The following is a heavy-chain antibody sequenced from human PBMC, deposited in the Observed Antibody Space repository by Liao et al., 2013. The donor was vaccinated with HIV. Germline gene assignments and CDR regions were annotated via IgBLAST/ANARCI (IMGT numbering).Heavy chain of an antibody. V-gene: IGHV4-34*01. CDR3: GRGRIFGVVIE. CDR1: GGSFSGYH. Sequence: QLQLQESGPGLVKPSETLSLTCTLSGGSFSGYHWNWIRQTPGKGLEWIGEFNPIGTTDSNPSLKSRVTLSVDMSKYQFSLNLTSVTAADTAIYYCGRGRIFGVVIEWGQGTLVTVSS. CDR2: FNPIGTT. J-gene: IGHJ4*02. D-gene: IGHD3-3*01.